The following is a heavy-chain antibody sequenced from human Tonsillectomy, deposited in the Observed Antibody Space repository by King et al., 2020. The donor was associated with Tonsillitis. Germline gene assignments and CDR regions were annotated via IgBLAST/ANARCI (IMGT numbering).Heavy chain of an antibody. J-gene: IGHJ4*02. CDR1: GFTFTDYG. V-gene: IGHV3-30*02. Sequence: VQLVESGGGVVQPGGSLRLSCAASGFTFTDYGMHWVRQAPGKGLEWVTFIRYDGSNAYYADSVKGRSTISRDNSKNTVYLQMNSLRVEDTAVYYCATPDRWEVLQYWGQGTLVTVSS. CDR3: ATPDRWEVLQY. CDR2: IRYDGSNA. D-gene: IGHD1-26*01.